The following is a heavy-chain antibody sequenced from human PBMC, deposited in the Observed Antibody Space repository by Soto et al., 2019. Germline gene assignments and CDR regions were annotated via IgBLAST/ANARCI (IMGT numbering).Heavy chain of an antibody. J-gene: IGHJ4*02. Sequence: QVQLQESGPGLVKPSQTLSLTCTVSGGSISSGGYYWSWIRQHPGKGLEWIGYIYYSGSTYYNPSLQSRVTISVDTSKNQFSLKLSSVTAAATAVYYCARKATVTTCFDYWGQGTLVTVSS. V-gene: IGHV4-31*03. CDR1: GGSISSGGYY. D-gene: IGHD4-17*01. CDR2: IYYSGST. CDR3: ARKATVTTCFDY.